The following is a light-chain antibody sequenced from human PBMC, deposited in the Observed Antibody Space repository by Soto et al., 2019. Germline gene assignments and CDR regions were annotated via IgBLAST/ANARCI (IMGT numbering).Light chain of an antibody. V-gene: IGKV3-20*01. Sequence: EIVLTQSPGTLSLSPGERATLSCRANQSVSSRYLAWYQQKPGQAPRLLIYGASSRATGIPDRFSGSGSGTDFTLTITRLEPEDFAVYYFQQYANSPPSFGQGTKVDIK. J-gene: IGKJ1*01. CDR1: QSVSSRY. CDR3: QQYANSPPS. CDR2: GAS.